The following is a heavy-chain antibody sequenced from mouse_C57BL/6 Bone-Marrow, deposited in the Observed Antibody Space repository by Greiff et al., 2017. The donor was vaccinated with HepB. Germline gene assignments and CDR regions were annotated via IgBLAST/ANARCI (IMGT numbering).Heavy chain of an antibody. D-gene: IGHD3-2*02. CDR1: GYSFTGYY. CDR3: ARKGGSSGGAMDY. V-gene: IGHV1-42*01. Sequence: VHVKQSGPELVKPGASVKISCKASGYSFTGYYMNWVKQSPEKSLEWIGEINPSTGGTTYNQKFKAKATLTVDKSSSTAYMQLKSLTSEDSAVYYCARKGGSSGGAMDYWGQGTSVTVSS. J-gene: IGHJ4*01. CDR2: INPSTGGT.